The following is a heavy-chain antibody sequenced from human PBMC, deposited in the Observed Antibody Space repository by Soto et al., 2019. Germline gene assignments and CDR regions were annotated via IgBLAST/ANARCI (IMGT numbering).Heavy chain of an antibody. V-gene: IGHV4-4*02. Sequence: QVQLQESGPGLVKPSGTLSLTCAVSGGSISSSNWWSWVRKPPGKGLEWIGEIYHSGSTNYNPSLKSRVNIAVDKSKNQFSLKLSSVTAADTAVYYCARATTEAYYYYGMDVWGQGTTVTVSS. J-gene: IGHJ6*02. D-gene: IGHD2-2*01. CDR3: ARATTEAYYYYGMDV. CDR2: IYHSGST. CDR1: GGSISSSNW.